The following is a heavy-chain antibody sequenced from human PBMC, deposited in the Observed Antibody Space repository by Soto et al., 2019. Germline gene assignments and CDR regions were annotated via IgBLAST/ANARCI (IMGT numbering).Heavy chain of an antibody. J-gene: IGHJ4*02. V-gene: IGHV3-33*01. CDR2: IWYDGSNK. Sequence: PGGSLRLSCAASGFTFSSYGMHWVRQAPGKGLEWVAVIWYDGSNKYYADSVKGRFTISRDNSKNTLYLQMNSLRAEDTAVYYCARAFCTNGVCYGLDYWGQGTLVTVSS. CDR3: ARAFCTNGVCYGLDY. D-gene: IGHD2-8*01. CDR1: GFTFSSYG.